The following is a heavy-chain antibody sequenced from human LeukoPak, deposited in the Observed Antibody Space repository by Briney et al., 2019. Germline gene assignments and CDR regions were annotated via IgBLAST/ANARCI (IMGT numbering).Heavy chain of an antibody. CDR2: MNPNSGNT. J-gene: IGHJ3*02. CDR3: ARALGVTMIGDI. CDR1: GYTFTSYG. V-gene: IGHV1-8*02. Sequence: ASVKVSCKASGYTFTSYGISWVRQAPGQGLEWMGWMNPNSGNTGYAQKFQGRVTMTRNTSISTAYMELSSLRSEDTAVYYCARALGVTMIGDIWGQGTMVTVSS. D-gene: IGHD3-22*01.